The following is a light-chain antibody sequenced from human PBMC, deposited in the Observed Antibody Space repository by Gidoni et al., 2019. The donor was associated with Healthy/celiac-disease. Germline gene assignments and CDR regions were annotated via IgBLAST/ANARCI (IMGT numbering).Light chain of an antibody. V-gene: IGKV3-15*01. CDR2: GAS. CDR1: QSVSSN. Sequence: EIVMTQSQATLSVSPGERATLTCRASQSVSSNLAWYQQKPGQAPRLLIYGASTRATGIPASFRGSGSGTEFTLTISSLQSEDFAVYYCQQYNNWPPMYTFGQGTKLEIK. J-gene: IGKJ2*01. CDR3: QQYNNWPPMYT.